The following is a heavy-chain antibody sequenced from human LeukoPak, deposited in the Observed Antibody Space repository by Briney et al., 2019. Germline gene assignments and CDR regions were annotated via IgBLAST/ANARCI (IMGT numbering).Heavy chain of an antibody. D-gene: IGHD3-9*01. Sequence: ASVKVSCKASGYTFTGYYMHWVRQAPGQGLEWIGWINTNSGGTNYAQKFQGRVTMTRDTSISTAYMELSRLRSDDTAVYYCARGYDILTGYVYWGQRTLVSVSS. CDR1: GYTFTGYY. J-gene: IGHJ4*02. CDR2: INTNSGGT. V-gene: IGHV1-2*02. CDR3: ARGYDILTGYVY.